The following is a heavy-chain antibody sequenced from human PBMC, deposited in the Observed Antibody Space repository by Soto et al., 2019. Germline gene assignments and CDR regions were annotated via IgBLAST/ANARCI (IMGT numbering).Heavy chain of an antibody. CDR3: ATWGGAITIFGVVIDGMDV. CDR2: ISAYNGNT. Sequence: QVQLVQSGAEVKKPGASVKVSCKASGYTFTSYGISWVRQAPGQGLEWMGWISAYNGNTNYAQKLQGRVTMTTDKSTSTVYMELGSLRSDDAAVYYCATWGGAITIFGVVIDGMDVWGQGTTVTVSS. D-gene: IGHD3-3*01. V-gene: IGHV1-18*01. CDR1: GYTFTSYG. J-gene: IGHJ6*02.